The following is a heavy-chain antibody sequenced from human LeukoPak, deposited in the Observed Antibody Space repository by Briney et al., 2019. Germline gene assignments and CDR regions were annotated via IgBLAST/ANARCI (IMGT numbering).Heavy chain of an antibody. CDR1: GFTFTNYA. Sequence: GGSLRLSCAASGFTFTNYAMSWIRQAPGKGLEWVSAISGSGSSTYYADSVKGRFTTSRDNSKNTLFLQMNSLRAEDTAVYYCAGGWGPMVVSYWGQGTLVTVSS. CDR2: ISGSGSST. J-gene: IGHJ4*02. D-gene: IGHD2-8*02. V-gene: IGHV3-23*01. CDR3: AGGWGPMVVSY.